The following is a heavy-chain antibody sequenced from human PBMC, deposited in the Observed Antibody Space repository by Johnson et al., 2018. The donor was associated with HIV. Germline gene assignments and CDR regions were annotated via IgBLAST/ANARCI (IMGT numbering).Heavy chain of an antibody. CDR1: GFTVSRNY. CDR2: IYSDDMT. V-gene: IGHV3-53*01. Sequence: VQLVESGGGLIQSGGSLRLSCAASGFTVSRNYMSWVRQAPGKGLEWVSVIYSDDMTYYADSVKGRFTISRVNSQNTLYLQMNSLRAEDTAVYYCARETRSAAAGHGAFDVWGQGTMVTVSS. J-gene: IGHJ3*01. D-gene: IGHD6-13*01. CDR3: ARETRSAAAGHGAFDV.